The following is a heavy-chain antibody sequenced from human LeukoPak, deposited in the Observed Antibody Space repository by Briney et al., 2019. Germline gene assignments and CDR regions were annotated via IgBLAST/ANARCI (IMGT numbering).Heavy chain of an antibody. Sequence: PSETLSLTCTVSGGSISSYYWSWIQQPAGKGLEWIGRIYTSGSTNYNPSLKSRVTMSVDTSKNQFSLKLSSVTAADTAVYYCARARSTYDILTGYSTALFDYWGQGTLVTVSS. CDR2: IYTSGST. V-gene: IGHV4-4*07. D-gene: IGHD3-9*01. CDR1: GGSISSYY. J-gene: IGHJ4*02. CDR3: ARARSTYDILTGYSTALFDY.